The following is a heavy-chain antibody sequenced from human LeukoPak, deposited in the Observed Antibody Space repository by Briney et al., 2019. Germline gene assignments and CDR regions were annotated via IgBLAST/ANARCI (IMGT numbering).Heavy chain of an antibody. J-gene: IGHJ6*02. CDR3: ARDTYCSSTSCYFDYYYYYGMDV. CDR2: IYPRDGST. D-gene: IGHD2-2*01. Sequence: GASVKVSCKASGYSFTSNYIHWVRQAPGQGLEWMGMIYPRDGSTSYAQKLQGRVTMTTDTSTSTAYMELRSLRSGDTAVYYCARDTYCSSTSCYFDYYYYYGMDVWGQGTTVTVSS. V-gene: IGHV1-46*01. CDR1: GYSFTSNY.